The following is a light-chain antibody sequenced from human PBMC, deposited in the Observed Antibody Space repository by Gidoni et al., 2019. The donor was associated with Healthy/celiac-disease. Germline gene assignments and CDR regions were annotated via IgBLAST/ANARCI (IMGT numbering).Light chain of an antibody. CDR2: AAS. CDR3: QQSYSTPGLT. CDR1: QTNISY. V-gene: IGKV1-39*01. J-gene: IGKJ4*01. Sequence: DIQLTHSLSSLSAAVGDRVTINRLASQTNISYLHWYQQKPGKAPTLLIYAASSLHSGVPSRFSGSGSGTDFTPTISSLQPEDFATYYCQQSYSTPGLTFGGGTKVEIK.